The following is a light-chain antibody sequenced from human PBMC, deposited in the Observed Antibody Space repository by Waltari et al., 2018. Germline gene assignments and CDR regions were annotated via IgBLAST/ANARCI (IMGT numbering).Light chain of an antibody. J-gene: IGLJ2*01. CDR3: CSYAGSYTHVV. CDR2: DVT. Sequence: QSALTQPRSVSGSPGQSVTISCTGTSPDVGAYDYVSWYQQHPGKAPKLMICDVTKRPSGVPDRFSGSKSGNTASLTISGLQAEDEADYYCCSYAGSYTHVVFGGGTKLTVL. CDR1: SPDVGAYDY. V-gene: IGLV2-11*01.